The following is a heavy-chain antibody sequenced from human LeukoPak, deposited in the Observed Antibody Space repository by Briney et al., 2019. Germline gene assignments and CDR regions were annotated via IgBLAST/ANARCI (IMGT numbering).Heavy chain of an antibody. V-gene: IGHV3-30*02. CDR1: GFTFSYYG. CDR3: ARAGATGLY. D-gene: IGHD1-26*01. CDR2: IRYDGGSK. J-gene: IGHJ4*02. Sequence: GGSLRLSCAASGFTFSYYGIHWVRQTPGKGLEWVAFIRYDGGSKYYADSVKGRFTISRDNSKNTLYLQMGSLRAEDMAVYYCARAGATGLYWGQGTLVTVSS.